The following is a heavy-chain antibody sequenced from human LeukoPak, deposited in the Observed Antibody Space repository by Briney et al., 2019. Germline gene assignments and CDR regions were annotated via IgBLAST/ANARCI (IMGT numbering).Heavy chain of an antibody. CDR2: ISSTSSTI. CDR3: ARTRRVRGVIVGMDV. D-gene: IGHD3-10*01. CDR1: GFTFSSYS. V-gene: IGHV3-48*01. Sequence: PGGSLRLSCAASGFTFSSYSMNWVRQAPGKGLEWVSYISSTSSTIYYADSVKGRFTISRDNSKNTLYLQMNSLRTEDTAVYYCARTRRVRGVIVGMDVWGQGTTVTASS. J-gene: IGHJ6*02.